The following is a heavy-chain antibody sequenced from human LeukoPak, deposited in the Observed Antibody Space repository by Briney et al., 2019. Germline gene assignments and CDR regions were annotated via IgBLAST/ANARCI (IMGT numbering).Heavy chain of an antibody. D-gene: IGHD5-12*01. CDR2: ISYDGSAK. J-gene: IGHJ4*02. CDR3: AKNRCRGYTASDCYYIDY. V-gene: IGHV3-30*18. Sequence: GGSLRLSCAASGFTFSSNGLHWVRQAPGKGLEWVALISYDGSAKYYADSVRGRFIISRDNSKNTLYLQMNSLGTEDTAVYYCAKNRCRGYTASDCYYIDYWGQGTLVTVSS. CDR1: GFTFSSNG.